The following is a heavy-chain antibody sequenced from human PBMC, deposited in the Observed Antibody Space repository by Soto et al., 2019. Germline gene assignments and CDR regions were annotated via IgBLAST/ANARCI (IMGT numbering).Heavy chain of an antibody. Sequence: ETLSLTCAVYGGSVNGYYWNWTRQPPGKGLEWIGEINHTGGTHYNPSLKSRVTMSVDTSKNQFSLRLSSVTAADTAIYYCATRITVFGLLIPPFDPWGQGTQVTVSS. CDR3: ATRITVFGLLIPPFDP. D-gene: IGHD3-3*01. J-gene: IGHJ5*02. CDR2: INHTGGT. V-gene: IGHV4-34*01. CDR1: GGSVNGYY.